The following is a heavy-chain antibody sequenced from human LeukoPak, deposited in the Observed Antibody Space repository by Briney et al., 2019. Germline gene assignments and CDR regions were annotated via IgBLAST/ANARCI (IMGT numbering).Heavy chain of an antibody. V-gene: IGHV1-46*01. CDR2: INPSGGST. D-gene: IGHD3-22*01. J-gene: IGHJ4*02. CDR1: GYTFTSYY. Sequence: ASVKVSCKASGYTFTSYYMHWVRQAPGQGLEWMGIINPSGGSTSYAQKFQGRVTMTRDTSTSTVYMELSSLRSEDTAVYYCARGGARGLYYYDSSGYYSLDYWGQGTLVTVSS. CDR3: ARGGARGLYYYDSSGYYSLDY.